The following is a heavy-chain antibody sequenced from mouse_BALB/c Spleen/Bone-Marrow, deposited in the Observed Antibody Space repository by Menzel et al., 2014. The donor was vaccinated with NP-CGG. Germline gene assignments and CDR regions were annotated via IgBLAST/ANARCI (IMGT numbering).Heavy chain of an antibody. CDR1: GYAFTNYL. J-gene: IGHJ1*01. V-gene: IGHV1-54*01. D-gene: IGHD4-1*01. CDR3: ARELGPCYIDV. Sequence: VKLMESGAELVRPGTSVKVSCKASGYAFTNYLIEWVKQRPGQGLEWIGVINPGSGGTNYNEKFKGKATLTADKSSSTAYMQLSSLTSDDSAVYFCARELGPCYIDVWGEGTTVTVSS. CDR2: INPGSGGT.